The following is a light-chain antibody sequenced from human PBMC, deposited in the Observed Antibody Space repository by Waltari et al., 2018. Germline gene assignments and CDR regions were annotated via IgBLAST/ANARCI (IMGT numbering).Light chain of an antibody. CDR2: GDN. CDR1: SSNVGAGFD. Sequence: QSVLTQPPSVSGAPGQRVTISCTGSSSNVGAGFDVHWYQQLPEAAPKLLISGDNRRPAGVPDRFSASKSGTSASLATTGLQAEDEADYYCQSYDNSLSGPVVFGGGTKLTV. CDR3: QSYDNSLSGPVV. V-gene: IGLV1-40*01. J-gene: IGLJ2*01.